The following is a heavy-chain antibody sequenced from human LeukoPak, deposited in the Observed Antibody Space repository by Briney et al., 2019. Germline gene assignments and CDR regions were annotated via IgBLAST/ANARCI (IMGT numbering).Heavy chain of an antibody. V-gene: IGHV4-34*01. CDR1: GGSFGGYY. Sequence: SETLSLTCAVYGGSFGGYYWSWIRQPPGKGLEWIGEINHSGSTNYNPSLKSRVTISVDTSKNQFSLKLSSVTAADTAVYYCARGLIAAAAWGQGTLVTVSS. CDR2: INHSGST. J-gene: IGHJ4*02. CDR3: ARGLIAAAA. D-gene: IGHD6-13*01.